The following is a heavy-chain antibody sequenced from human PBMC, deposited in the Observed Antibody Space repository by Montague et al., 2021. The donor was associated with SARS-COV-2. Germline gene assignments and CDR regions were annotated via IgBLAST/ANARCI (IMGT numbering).Heavy chain of an antibody. D-gene: IGHD1-1*01. Sequence: SETLSLTCAVSGGSIRSYYWSWIRQPPGKGLEWIGYVHYTGSTKYNPSLKTRVTLSLDTPKNHFSLRLNSVTAADTAVYYCARAQNICFIANCVNYFDLWGLGALVSVSS. V-gene: IGHV4-59*01. CDR3: ARAQNICFIANCVNYFDL. CDR2: VHYTGST. J-gene: IGHJ4*02. CDR1: GGSIRSYY.